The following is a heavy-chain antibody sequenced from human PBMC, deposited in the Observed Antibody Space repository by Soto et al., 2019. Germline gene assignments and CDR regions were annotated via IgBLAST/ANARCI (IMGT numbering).Heavy chain of an antibody. V-gene: IGHV4-31*03. D-gene: IGHD6-6*01. CDR2: IYYSGST. Sequence: QVQLQESGPGLAKPSQTLSLTCNVSNGSISSSGYYWSWIRQHPGQGLEWIRYIYYSGSTYYNPSLKSRVTISVDTSKNQFSLKLGSVTAADTAIYYCAGGSSKSWFDPWGQGTLVTVSS. CDR1: NGSISSSGYY. J-gene: IGHJ5*02. CDR3: AGGSSKSWFDP.